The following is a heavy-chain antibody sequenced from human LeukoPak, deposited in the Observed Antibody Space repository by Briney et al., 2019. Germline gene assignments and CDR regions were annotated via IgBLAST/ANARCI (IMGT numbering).Heavy chain of an antibody. D-gene: IGHD3-9*01. CDR1: GFTFSDYY. CDR2: ISSSSSYT. Sequence: GGSLRLSCAASGFTFSDYYMGWLRQAPGKGLEWVSYISSSSSYTNYAHSVKGRFTISRDNAKNSLYLQMNSLRAEDTAVYYCARGYDILTGYSPFFYYGMDVWGKGTTVTVSS. J-gene: IGHJ6*04. CDR3: ARGYDILTGYSPFFYYGMDV. V-gene: IGHV3-11*06.